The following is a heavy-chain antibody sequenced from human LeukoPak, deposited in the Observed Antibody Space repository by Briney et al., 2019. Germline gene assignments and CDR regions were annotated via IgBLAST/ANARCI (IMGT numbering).Heavy chain of an antibody. J-gene: IGHJ4*02. Sequence: GGSLRLSCAASGFTFSSYAMHWVRQAPGKGLEWVAVISYDGSNKYYADSVKGRFTISRDNSKNTLYLQMNSLRAEDTAVYYCARDYDFWSGHPPFDYWGQGTLVTVFS. D-gene: IGHD3-3*01. CDR2: ISYDGSNK. CDR1: GFTFSSYA. CDR3: ARDYDFWSGHPPFDY. V-gene: IGHV3-30-3*01.